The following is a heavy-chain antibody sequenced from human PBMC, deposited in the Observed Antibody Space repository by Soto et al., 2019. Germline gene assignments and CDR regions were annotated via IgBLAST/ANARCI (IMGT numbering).Heavy chain of an antibody. Sequence: EVQQVESGGGLVQPGGSLRLSCAASGFTFSNYWMHWVRQAPGKGLVWVSRIKSDGSSTNYADSVKGRFTSSRDNAKNTLYLQLNSLRVEDTALYYCARGDNGMDVWGQGTTVTVSS. D-gene: IGHD3-9*01. J-gene: IGHJ6*02. CDR1: GFTFSNYW. CDR2: IKSDGSST. CDR3: ARGDNGMDV. V-gene: IGHV3-74*01.